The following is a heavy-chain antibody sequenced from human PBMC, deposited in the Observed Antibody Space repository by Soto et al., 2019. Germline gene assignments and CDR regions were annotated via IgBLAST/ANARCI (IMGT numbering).Heavy chain of an antibody. CDR1: GGSISSYY. D-gene: IGHD4-17*01. J-gene: IGHJ4*02. V-gene: IGHV4-59*01. CDR3: ASFRGDFLYDY. Sequence: SETLSLTCTVSGGSISSYYWSWIRQPPGKGLEWIGYIYYSGSTNYNPSLKSRVTISVDTSKNQFSLKLSSATAADTAVYYCASFRGDFLYDYWGQGTLVTVSS. CDR2: IYYSGST.